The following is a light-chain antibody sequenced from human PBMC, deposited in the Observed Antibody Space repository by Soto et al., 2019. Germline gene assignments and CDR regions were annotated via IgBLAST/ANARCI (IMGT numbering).Light chain of an antibody. V-gene: IGKV1-9*01. CDR3: QQYGSSRGYT. J-gene: IGKJ2*01. CDR1: QGISSY. Sequence: DIQLTQSPSFLSASVGDRVTITCRASQGISSYLAWYQQKPGKAPKLLIYAASSRATGIPDRFSGSGSGTDFTLTISRLEPEDFAVYYCQQYGSSRGYTFGQGTKLEIK. CDR2: AAS.